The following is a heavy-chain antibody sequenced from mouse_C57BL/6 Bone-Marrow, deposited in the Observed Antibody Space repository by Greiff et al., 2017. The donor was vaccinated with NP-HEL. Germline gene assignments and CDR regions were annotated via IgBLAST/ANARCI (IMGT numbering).Heavy chain of an antibody. Sequence: VKLVESGPGLVQPSQSLSITCTVSGFSLTSYGVHWVRQSPGKGLEWLGVIWSGGSTDYNAAFISRLSISKDNSKSQVFFKMNSLQADDTAIYYCARESFYYGSSPYAMDYWGQGTSVTVSS. J-gene: IGHJ4*01. CDR1: GFSLTSYG. CDR2: IWSGGST. V-gene: IGHV2-2*01. D-gene: IGHD1-1*01. CDR3: ARESFYYGSSPYAMDY.